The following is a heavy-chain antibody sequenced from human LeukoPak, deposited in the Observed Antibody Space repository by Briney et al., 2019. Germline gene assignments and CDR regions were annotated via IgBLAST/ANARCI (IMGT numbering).Heavy chain of an antibody. CDR2: VSGSGGST. J-gene: IGHJ5*02. V-gene: IGHV3-23*01. CDR3: AKDRVVRGVTPNWFDP. CDR1: GFTFSSYA. D-gene: IGHD3-10*01. Sequence: GGSLRLSCAASGFTFSSYAMSWVRQAPGKGLEWVSAVSGSGGSTYYADSVKGRFTISRDTSKNTLYLQMNSLRAEDTAVYYCAKDRVVRGVTPNWFDPWGQGTLVTVSS.